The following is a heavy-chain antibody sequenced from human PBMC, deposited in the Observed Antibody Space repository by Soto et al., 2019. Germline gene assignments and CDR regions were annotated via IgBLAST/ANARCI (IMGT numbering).Heavy chain of an antibody. CDR1: AGSISSTTYY. J-gene: IGHJ4*02. CDR2: IYYSGSP. CDR3: ARHRRSGTHYDGHDY. Sequence: SETLSLTCIVSAGSISSTTYYWGWIRQPPGKGLEWIGSIYYSGSPSYNPSLKSRVTISVDASKDQFSLRLSSVTAADTGVYYCARHRRSGTHYDGHDYWGQGALVTVSS. V-gene: IGHV4-39*01. D-gene: IGHD1-26*01.